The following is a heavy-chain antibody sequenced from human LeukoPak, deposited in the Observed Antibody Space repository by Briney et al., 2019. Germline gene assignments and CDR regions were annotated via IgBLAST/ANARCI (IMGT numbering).Heavy chain of an antibody. D-gene: IGHD1-26*01. CDR2: IYYSGST. Sequence: SETLSLTCTVSGGSISSYYWSWIRQPPGKGLEWIGYIYYSGSTNYNPSLKSRVTISVDTSKNQFSLKLSSVTAADTAVYYCARTGGATTVDYWGQGTLVTVSS. CDR1: GGSISSYY. J-gene: IGHJ4*02. CDR3: ARTGGATTVDY. V-gene: IGHV4-59*12.